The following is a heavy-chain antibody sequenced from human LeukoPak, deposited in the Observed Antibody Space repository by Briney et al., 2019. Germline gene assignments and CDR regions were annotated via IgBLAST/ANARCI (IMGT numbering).Heavy chain of an antibody. V-gene: IGHV3-21*01. D-gene: IGHD6-6*01. CDR2: ISSSSSYI. CDR1: GFTFSSYS. J-gene: IGHJ4*02. CDR3: ARAEYSSSHDFDY. Sequence: GGSLRLSCAASGFTFSSYSMNWVRQAPGKGLEWVSSISSSSSYIYYADSVKGRFTISRDNAKNSLYLQMNSLRAEDTAVYYCARAEYSSSHDFDYWGQGTLVTVSS.